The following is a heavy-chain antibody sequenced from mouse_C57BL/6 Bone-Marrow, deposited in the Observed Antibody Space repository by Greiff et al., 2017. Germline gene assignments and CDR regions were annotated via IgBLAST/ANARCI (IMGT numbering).Heavy chain of an antibody. V-gene: IGHV14-2*01. CDR2: IDPEDGVT. J-gene: IGHJ2*01. CDR1: GFNIKDYY. D-gene: IGHD1-1*01. CDR3: TRSLIYYGNNY. Sequence: VQLQQSGAELVKPGASVKLSCTASGFNIKDYYIHWVKQRTEQGLEWIGRIDPEDGVTKYAPKFQDKATITADTSSNTAYLQLSRLTSEDTAVEYCTRSLIYYGNNYWGQGTTLTVAS.